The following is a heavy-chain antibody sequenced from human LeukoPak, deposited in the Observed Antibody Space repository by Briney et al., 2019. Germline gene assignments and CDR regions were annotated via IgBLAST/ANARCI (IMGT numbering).Heavy chain of an antibody. D-gene: IGHD3-16*02. J-gene: IGHJ4*02. CDR1: GGSISSYY. V-gene: IGHV4-59*12. CDR3: ARAPSSSFFDY. Sequence: SETLSLTCTVSGGSISSYYWSWIRQPPGKGLEWIGYIYHSGSTYYNPSLKSRVTISVDRSKNQFSLKLSSVTAADTAVYYCARAPSSSFFDYWGQGTLVTVSS. CDR2: IYHSGST.